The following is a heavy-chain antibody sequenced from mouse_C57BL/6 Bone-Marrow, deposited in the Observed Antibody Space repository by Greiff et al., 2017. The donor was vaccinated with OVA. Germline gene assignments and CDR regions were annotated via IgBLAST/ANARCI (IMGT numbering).Heavy chain of an antibody. D-gene: IGHD1-1*01. J-gene: IGHJ3*01. Sequence: VKLQQPGAELVKPGASVKLSCKASGYTFTSYWMHWVKQRPGRGLEWIGRIDPNSGGTKYNEKFKSKATLTVDKPSSTAYMQLSSLTSEDSAVYYCARSRGYYYGSSYDWFAYWGQGTLVTVSA. CDR3: ARSRGYYYGSSYDWFAY. V-gene: IGHV1-72*01. CDR2: IDPNSGGT. CDR1: GYTFTSYW.